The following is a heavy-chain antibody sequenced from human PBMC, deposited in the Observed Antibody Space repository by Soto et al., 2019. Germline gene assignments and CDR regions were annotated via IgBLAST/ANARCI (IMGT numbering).Heavy chain of an antibody. CDR3: ARHYCSSTSCYPVYHYYYGMDV. Sequence: PGESLKISCKGSGYSFTIYWIGWVRQMPGKGLEWMGIIYPGDSDTRYSPSFQGQVTISADKSISTAYLQWSSLKASDTAMYYCARHYCSSTSCYPVYHYYYGMDVWGQGTTVTVSS. D-gene: IGHD2-2*01. CDR1: GYSFTIYW. J-gene: IGHJ6*02. V-gene: IGHV5-51*01. CDR2: IYPGDSDT.